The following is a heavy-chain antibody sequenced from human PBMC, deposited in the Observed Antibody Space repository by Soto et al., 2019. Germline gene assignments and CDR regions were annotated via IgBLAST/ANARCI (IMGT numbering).Heavy chain of an antibody. Sequence: QVQLVQSGAEVKKPGASVKVSCKASGYTFTSYAMHWVRQAPGQRLEWMGWINAGNGNTKYSQKFQGRVTITRDTPASTAYMELRSLRSEDTAVYSCGRDLGGGPDSWGQGTLVTVSS. J-gene: IGHJ5*01. CDR2: INAGNGNT. V-gene: IGHV1-3*01. D-gene: IGHD3-16*01. CDR1: GYTFTSYA. CDR3: GRDLGGGPDS.